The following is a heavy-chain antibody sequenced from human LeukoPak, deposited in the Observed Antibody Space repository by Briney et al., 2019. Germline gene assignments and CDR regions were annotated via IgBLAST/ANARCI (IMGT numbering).Heavy chain of an antibody. CDR3: ARGWYPMGDY. J-gene: IGHJ4*02. CDR2: IYYSGST. Sequence: GSLRLSCAASGFTFSSYGMSWIRQPPGKGLEWIGYIYYSGSTNYNPSLKSRVTISVDTSKNQFSLKLSSVTAADTAVYYCARGWYPMGDYWGQGTLVTVSS. D-gene: IGHD2-15*01. V-gene: IGHV4-59*01. CDR1: GFTFSSYG.